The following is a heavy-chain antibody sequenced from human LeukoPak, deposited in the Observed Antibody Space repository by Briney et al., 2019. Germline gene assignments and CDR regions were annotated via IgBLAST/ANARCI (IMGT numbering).Heavy chain of an antibody. CDR2: INPNSGGT. Sequence: ASVKVSCKASGYTFTGYYMHWVRQAPGQGLEWMGWINPNSGGTNYAQKFQGRVTMTRDTSINTAYMDLSRLRSDDTAVYYCARGGVAATIYYYYYYMDVWGKGTTVTVSS. J-gene: IGHJ6*03. CDR1: GYTFTGYY. CDR3: ARGGVAATIYYYYYYMDV. D-gene: IGHD2-15*01. V-gene: IGHV1-2*02.